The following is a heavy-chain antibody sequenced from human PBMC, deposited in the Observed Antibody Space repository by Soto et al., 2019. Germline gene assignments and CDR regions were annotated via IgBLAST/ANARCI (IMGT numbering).Heavy chain of an antibody. D-gene: IGHD1-26*01. V-gene: IGHV1-69*13. CDR1: GGTFSSYA. Sequence: ASVKVSCKASGGTFSSYAISWVRQAPGQGLEWMGGIIPIFGTANYAQKFQGRVTITADESTSTAYMELSSLRSEDTAVYYCAVEVGATAAFDYWGQGTLVTVSS. CDR3: AVEVGATAAFDY. J-gene: IGHJ4*02. CDR2: IIPIFGTA.